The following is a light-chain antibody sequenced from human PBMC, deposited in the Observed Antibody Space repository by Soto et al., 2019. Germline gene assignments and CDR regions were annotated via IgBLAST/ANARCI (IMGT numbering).Light chain of an antibody. CDR1: QDISSY. CDR2: DAA. J-gene: IGKJ3*01. CDR3: QQYQSYFLT. Sequence: IQLTQSPSSLSASVGDRVTITCRASQDISSYLAWYQQTPGKAPILLIYDAATLQSGVPSRFSGSGSGTDFTLTISSLQPEDFVTYYCQQYQSYFLTFGPGTTVDMK. V-gene: IGKV1-9*01.